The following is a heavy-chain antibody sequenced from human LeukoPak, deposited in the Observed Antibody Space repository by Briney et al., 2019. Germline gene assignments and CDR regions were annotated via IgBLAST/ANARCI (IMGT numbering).Heavy chain of an antibody. V-gene: IGHV3-11*04. CDR1: GSTFSDNY. J-gene: IGHJ4*02. CDR2: INNGGSVM. Sequence: PGGSLRLSCAASGSTFSDNYMSWIRQAPGKGLEWVAYINNGGSVMYYADSVKGRFTISRDNAKKSLYLQMNSLRAEDTAVYYCARNGYYFDYWGQGTLVTVSS. CDR3: ARNGYYFDY.